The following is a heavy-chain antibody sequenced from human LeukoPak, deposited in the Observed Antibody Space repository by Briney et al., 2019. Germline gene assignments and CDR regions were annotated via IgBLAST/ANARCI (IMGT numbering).Heavy chain of an antibody. Sequence: PGGSLRLSCAASGFTFDDYGMSWVRQAPGKGLEWVSGINWSGGSTGYTDSVKGRFTISRDNAKNSLYLQMKSLRAEDTAVYYCARGKTSQNIVTRKAYNWFDPWGQGTLVTVSS. CDR2: INWSGGST. CDR1: GFTFDDYG. J-gene: IGHJ5*02. D-gene: IGHD2/OR15-2a*01. V-gene: IGHV3-20*04. CDR3: ARGKTSQNIVTRKAYNWFDP.